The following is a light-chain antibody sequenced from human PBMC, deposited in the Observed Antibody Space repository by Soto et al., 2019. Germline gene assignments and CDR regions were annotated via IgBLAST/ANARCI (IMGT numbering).Light chain of an antibody. J-gene: IGLJ3*02. V-gene: IGLV2-18*02. CDR2: EVS. CDR1: SSDFGYYAR. Sequence: QSALTQPPSVSGSPGQSVTISCTGTSSDFGYYARVSWYQQPPGTATKLMIYEVSNRPSGVPDRFSGSKSGNTASLTISVLQAEDEGDYYCSSDSSTSTWWVFGGGTKLTVL. CDR3: SSDSSTSTWWV.